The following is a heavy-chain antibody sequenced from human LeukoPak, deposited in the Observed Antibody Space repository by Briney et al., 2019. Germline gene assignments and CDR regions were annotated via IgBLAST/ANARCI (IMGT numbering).Heavy chain of an antibody. CDR3: ARGPGSSGGAYVGDY. J-gene: IGHJ4*01. V-gene: IGHV3-48*04. Sequence: GGSLRLSCAASGFTFSSYSMNWVRQAPGKGLEWVSYISSSSSTIYYADSVKGRFSISRDNVKSTLYLQMNSLRAEDTAVYYCARGPGSSGGAYVGDYWGHGTLVTVSS. CDR1: GFTFSSYS. D-gene: IGHD3-22*01. CDR2: ISSSSSTI.